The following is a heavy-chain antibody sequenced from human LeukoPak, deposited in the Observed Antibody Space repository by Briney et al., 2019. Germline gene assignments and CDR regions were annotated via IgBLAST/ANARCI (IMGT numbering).Heavy chain of an antibody. V-gene: IGHV3-30*02. D-gene: IGHD3-10*01. J-gene: IGHJ3*02. CDR2: IRYDGSNK. CDR1: GFTFSSYG. CDR3: AKEGDYYGSGSYRDGFDI. Sequence: GGSLRLSCAASGFTFSSYGMHWVRQAPGKGLEWVAFIRYDGSNKYYADAVKGRFTISRDNFKNTLYLQMNSLRAEDTAVYYCAKEGDYYGSGSYRDGFDIWGQGTMVTVSS.